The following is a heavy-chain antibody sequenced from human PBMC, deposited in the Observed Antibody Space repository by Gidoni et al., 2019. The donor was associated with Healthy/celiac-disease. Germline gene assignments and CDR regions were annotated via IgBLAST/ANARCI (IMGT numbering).Heavy chain of an antibody. D-gene: IGHD5-18*01. CDR2: ISSSGSTI. J-gene: IGHJ6*02. CDR3: ARVDTAMVRGGMDV. CDR1: GFTFSSYE. Sequence: EVQLVESGGGLVQPGGSLRLSCAASGFTFSSYEMNWVRQAPGKGLEWVSYISSSGSTIYYADSVKGRFTISRDNAKNSLYLQMNSLRAEDTAVYYCARVDTAMVRGGMDVWGQGTTVTVSS. V-gene: IGHV3-48*03.